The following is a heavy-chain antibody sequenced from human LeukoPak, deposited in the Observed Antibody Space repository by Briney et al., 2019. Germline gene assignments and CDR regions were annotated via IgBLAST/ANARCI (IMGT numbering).Heavy chain of an antibody. J-gene: IGHJ6*02. CDR1: GGSISSYY. CDR3: ARRGVGSGSYYLYGNEV. CDR2: IYYSGST. V-gene: IGHV4-59*08. Sequence: SETLSLTCTVSGGSISSYYWSWIRQPPGKGLEWIGYIYYSGSTNYNPSLKSRVTISVDTSKNQFSLKLSSVTAADTAGYYCARRGVGSGSYYLYGNEVWGQGTTVTVSS. D-gene: IGHD3-10*01.